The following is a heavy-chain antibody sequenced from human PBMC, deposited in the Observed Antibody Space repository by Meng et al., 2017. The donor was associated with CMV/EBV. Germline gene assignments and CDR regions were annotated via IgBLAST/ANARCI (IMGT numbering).Heavy chain of an antibody. CDR1: GYSISSGYY. CDR2: IYHSGST. V-gene: IGHV4-38-2*02. D-gene: IGHD6-13*01. Sequence: ESLKISCPVSGYSISSGYYWGWIRQPPGKGLEWIGSIYHSGSTYYNPSLKSRVTISVDTSKNQFSLKLSSVTAADTAVYYCARVSSGGVGAAAMWFDPWGQGTLVTVSS. CDR3: ARVSSGGVGAAAMWFDP. J-gene: IGHJ5*02.